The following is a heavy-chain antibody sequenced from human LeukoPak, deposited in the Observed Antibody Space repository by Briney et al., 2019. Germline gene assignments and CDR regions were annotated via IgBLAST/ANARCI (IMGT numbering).Heavy chain of an antibody. CDR3: ARASQLRLGIVVVITSGRRYYFDY. Sequence: SVKVSCKASGYTFTSYDINWVRQATGQGLGWMGWMNPNSGNTGYAQKFQGRVTMTRNTSISTAYMELSSLRSEDTAVYYCARASQLRLGIVVVITSGRRYYFDYWGQGTLVTVSS. V-gene: IGHV1-8*01. D-gene: IGHD3-22*01. J-gene: IGHJ4*02. CDR2: MNPNSGNT. CDR1: GYTFTSYD.